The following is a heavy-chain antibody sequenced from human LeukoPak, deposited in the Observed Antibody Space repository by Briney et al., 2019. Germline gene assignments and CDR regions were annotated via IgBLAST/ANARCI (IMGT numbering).Heavy chain of an antibody. CDR3: ARRDYYGGNPVLDY. D-gene: IGHD4-23*01. CDR2: IYYSGTT. V-gene: IGHV4-39*01. Sequence: SETLSLTCTVSGGSISSSSSYWGWIRQPPGKGLEWIGSIYYSGTTYCNPSLKSRLTISVDTSKNQFSLKLTSVTAADTAIYYCARRDYYGGNPVLDYWGQGTLVTVSS. CDR1: GGSISSSSSY. J-gene: IGHJ4*02.